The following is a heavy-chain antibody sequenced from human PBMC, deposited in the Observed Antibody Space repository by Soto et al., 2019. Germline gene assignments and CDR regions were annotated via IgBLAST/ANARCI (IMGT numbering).Heavy chain of an antibody. D-gene: IGHD1-1*01. V-gene: IGHV3-30-3*01. J-gene: IGHJ6*02. CDR1: EFTFSSYG. Sequence: GGSLRLSCAASEFTFSSYGMHWVRQAPGKGLEWVALISYGGINKYYADSVKGRFTISRDNSKNTLYLQMNSLRAEDTAVYYCARDFRASPNYHHYYYGMDVWGLGTTVTSP. CDR3: ARDFRASPNYHHYYYGMDV. CDR2: ISYGGINK.